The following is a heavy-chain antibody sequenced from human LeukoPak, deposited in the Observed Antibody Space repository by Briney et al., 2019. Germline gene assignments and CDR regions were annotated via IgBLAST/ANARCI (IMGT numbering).Heavy chain of an antibody. D-gene: IGHD3-16*02. CDR1: GYSISSGYY. J-gene: IGHJ4*02. Sequence: SETLSLTCAVSGYSISSGYYWGWIRQPPGKGLEWIGSIYHSGSTYYNPSLKSRVTISVDTSKNQFSLKLSSVTAADMAVYYCARVGYVWGSYRYTFDYWGQGTLVTVSS. V-gene: IGHV4-38-2*01. CDR2: IYHSGST. CDR3: ARVGYVWGSYRYTFDY.